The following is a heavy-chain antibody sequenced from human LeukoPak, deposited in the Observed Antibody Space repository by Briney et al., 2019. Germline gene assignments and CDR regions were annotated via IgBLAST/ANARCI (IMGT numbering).Heavy chain of an antibody. CDR1: GFTFSTYA. V-gene: IGHV3-53*04. CDR2: IYSGGST. Sequence: GGSLRPSCAASGFTFSTYAVNWVRQAPGKGLEWVSVIYSGGSTYYADSVKGRFTISRHNSKNTLYLQMNSLRAEDTAVYYCARVSSGYSSSWYEYYFDYWGQGTLVTVSS. D-gene: IGHD6-13*01. CDR3: ARVSSGYSSSWYEYYFDY. J-gene: IGHJ4*02.